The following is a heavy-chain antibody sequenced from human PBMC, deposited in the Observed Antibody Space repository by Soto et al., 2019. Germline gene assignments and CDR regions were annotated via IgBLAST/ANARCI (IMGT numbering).Heavy chain of an antibody. Sequence: GESLKISCKGSGYSFTSYWISRVRQMPGKGLEWMGRIDPSDSYTNYSPSFQGHVTISADKSISTTYLQWSSLKASDTAMYYCARHVVVTASYYYYYGMDVWGQGTTVTVSS. CDR1: GYSFTSYW. CDR3: ARHVVVTASYYYYYGMDV. J-gene: IGHJ6*02. V-gene: IGHV5-10-1*01. D-gene: IGHD2-21*02. CDR2: IDPSDSYT.